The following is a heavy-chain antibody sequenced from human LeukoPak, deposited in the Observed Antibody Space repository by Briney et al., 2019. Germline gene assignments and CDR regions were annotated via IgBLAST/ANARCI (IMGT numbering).Heavy chain of an antibody. D-gene: IGHD3-10*01. CDR3: ARDQSPGGFGESRLYGMDV. CDR1: GFTFSSYS. CDR2: ISSSSSYI. Sequence: GGSLRLSCAASGFTFSSYSMIWVRQAPGKGLEWVSSISSSSSYIYYADSVKGRFTISRDNAKNSLYLQMNSLRAEDTGVYYCARDQSPGGFGESRLYGMDVWGQGTTVTVSS. V-gene: IGHV3-21*01. J-gene: IGHJ6*02.